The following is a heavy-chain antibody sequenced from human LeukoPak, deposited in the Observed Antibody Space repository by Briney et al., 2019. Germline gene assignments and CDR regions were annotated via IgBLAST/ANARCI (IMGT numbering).Heavy chain of an antibody. D-gene: IGHD3-10*01. V-gene: IGHV4-59*01. Sequence: SETLSLTCTVSGGSISSYYWSWIRQPPGKGLEWIGYIYYSGSTNYNPSLKSRVTISVDTSKNQFSLKLSSVTAADTAVYYCASGGIWFGELSNWGQGTLVTVSS. CDR3: ASGGIWFGELSN. CDR1: GGSISSYY. J-gene: IGHJ4*02. CDR2: IYYSGST.